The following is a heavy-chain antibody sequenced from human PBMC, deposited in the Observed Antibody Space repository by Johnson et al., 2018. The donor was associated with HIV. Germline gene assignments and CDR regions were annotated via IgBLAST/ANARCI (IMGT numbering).Heavy chain of an antibody. CDR2: INWNGGST. J-gene: IGHJ3*02. V-gene: IGHV3-20*04. Sequence: EVQLVESGGGVERPGGSLRLSCAASGFTFDDYGMSWVRQAPGKGLEWVSGINWNGGSTGYADSVKGRFTISRDNAKNTLYLQMDSLRAEDTAVYYCARGYYYDSSGSTAGAFDIWGQGTMVTVSS. CDR1: GFTFDDYG. D-gene: IGHD3-22*01. CDR3: ARGYYYDSSGSTAGAFDI.